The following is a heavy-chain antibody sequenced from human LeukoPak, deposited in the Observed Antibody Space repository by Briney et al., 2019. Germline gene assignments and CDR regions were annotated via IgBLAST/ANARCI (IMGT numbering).Heavy chain of an antibody. D-gene: IGHD3-22*01. Sequence: GGSLRLSCAASGFTFSSYWMSWVRQAPGKGLEWVANIKQDGSEKYYVDSVKGRFTISRDNAKNSLYLQITSLRAEDTAVYYCASPRRGGYYYVFDFDYWGQGTLVTVSS. CDR2: IKQDGSEK. J-gene: IGHJ4*02. CDR1: GFTFSSYW. CDR3: ASPRRGGYYYVFDFDY. V-gene: IGHV3-7*01.